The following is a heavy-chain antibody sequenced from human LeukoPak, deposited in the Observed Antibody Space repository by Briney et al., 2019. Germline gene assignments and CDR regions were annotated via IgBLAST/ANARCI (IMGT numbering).Heavy chain of an antibody. CDR3: ARERDEAYGGNSGPKMILDY. Sequence: PGGSLRLSCAASGFTFSSYAMHWVRQAPGKGLEYVSAISSNGGSTYYANSVKGRFTISRDNSKNTLYLQMGSLRAEDMAVYYCARERDEAYGGNSGPKMILDYWGQGTLVTVSS. D-gene: IGHD4-23*01. J-gene: IGHJ4*02. CDR1: GFTFSSYA. V-gene: IGHV3-64*01. CDR2: ISSNGGST.